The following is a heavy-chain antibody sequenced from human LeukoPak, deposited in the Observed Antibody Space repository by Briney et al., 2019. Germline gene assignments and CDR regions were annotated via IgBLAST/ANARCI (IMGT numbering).Heavy chain of an antibody. Sequence: GRSLRPSCAASGFTFSSYGMHWVRQAPGKGLEWVAVISYDGSNKYYADSVKGRFTISRDNSKNTLYLQMNSLRAEDTAVYYCAKFPRADTAVSSYWGQGTLVTVSS. D-gene: IGHD5-18*01. CDR3: AKFPRADTAVSSY. CDR2: ISYDGSNK. J-gene: IGHJ4*02. CDR1: GFTFSSYG. V-gene: IGHV3-30*18.